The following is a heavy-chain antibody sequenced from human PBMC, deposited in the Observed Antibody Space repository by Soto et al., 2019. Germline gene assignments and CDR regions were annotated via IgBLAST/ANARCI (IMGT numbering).Heavy chain of an antibody. Sequence: QVHLVESGGGVVQPGRSLRLSCAASGFTFSTYAMHWVRQAPGKGLEWVATISDDGTNKYYAYSVKGRFTISRDNSKDTLYLQMNSLRAEDTAVYYCPREGHGDWFDPWGQGTLVTVSS. V-gene: IGHV3-30-3*01. CDR2: ISDDGTNK. D-gene: IGHD3-10*01. J-gene: IGHJ5*02. CDR3: PREGHGDWFDP. CDR1: GFTFSTYA.